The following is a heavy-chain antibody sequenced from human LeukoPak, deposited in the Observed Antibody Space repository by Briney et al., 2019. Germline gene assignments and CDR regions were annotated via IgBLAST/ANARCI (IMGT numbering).Heavy chain of an antibody. J-gene: IGHJ5*02. CDR3: ARGSYGSGSYEGDWFDP. D-gene: IGHD3-10*01. Sequence: SETLSLTCTVSGGSISSGSYYWSWIRQPAGKGLEWNGRIYTSGSTNYNPSLKSRVTISVDTSKNQFSLKLSSVTAADTAVYYCARGSYGSGSYEGDWFDPWGQGTLVTVSS. CDR1: GGSISSGSYY. CDR2: IYTSGST. V-gene: IGHV4-61*02.